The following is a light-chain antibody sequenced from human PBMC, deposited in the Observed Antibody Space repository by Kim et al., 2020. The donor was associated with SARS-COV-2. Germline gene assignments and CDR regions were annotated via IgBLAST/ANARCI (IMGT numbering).Light chain of an antibody. V-gene: IGLV1-36*01. CDR1: SSNIGTNA. CDR2: YDD. J-gene: IGLJ3*02. CDR3: ATWDDRLNAPV. Sequence: HSVTISCSGSSSNIGTNAVNWYQQLPGKAPKLLIFYDDLLPSGVSDRFYGSKSGTSASLAISGLQSEDEADYYCATWDDRLNAPVFGGGTQLTVL.